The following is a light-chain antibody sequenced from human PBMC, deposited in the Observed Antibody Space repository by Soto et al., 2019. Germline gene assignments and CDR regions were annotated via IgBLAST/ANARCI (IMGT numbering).Light chain of an antibody. CDR3: QQRSNWPYT. J-gene: IGKJ2*01. Sequence: EIVLTQSPATLSLSPGERATLSCRASQSVSSYLAWYQQKPGQAPRLLIYDASSRATGIPARFSGSGSGTDFTLTISSLETEDLAVYYCQQRSNWPYTFGQGTKLEIK. CDR2: DAS. CDR1: QSVSSY. V-gene: IGKV3-11*01.